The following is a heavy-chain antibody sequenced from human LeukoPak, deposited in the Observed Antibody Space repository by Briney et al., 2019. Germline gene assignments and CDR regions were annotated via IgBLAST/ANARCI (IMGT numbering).Heavy chain of an antibody. V-gene: IGHV3-7*01. Sequence: GGSLRLSCAASGFTFSSYLMSWVRQAPGKGLEWVANIKQDGSEKYYVDSVKGRFTISRDNAKNSLYLQMNSLRAEDTAVYYCARETYYDSSGTYYFDYWGQGTLVTVSS. CDR1: GFTFSSYL. CDR3: ARETYYDSSGTYYFDY. D-gene: IGHD3-22*01. CDR2: IKQDGSEK. J-gene: IGHJ4*02.